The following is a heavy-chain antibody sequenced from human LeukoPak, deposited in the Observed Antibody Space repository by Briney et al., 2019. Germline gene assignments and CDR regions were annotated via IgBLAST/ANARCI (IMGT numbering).Heavy chain of an antibody. D-gene: IGHD3-22*01. CDR3: ARRGYYYESSGYYQYYFDY. V-gene: IGHV4-4*09. CDR1: GGSISSYY. CDR2: IYTSGST. J-gene: IGHJ4*02. Sequence: SETLSLTCTVSGGSISSYYWSWIRQPPGKGLEWIGYIYTSGSTNYNPSLKSRVTISVDTSKNQFSLKLSSVTAADTAVYYCARRGYYYESSGYYQYYFDYWGQGTLVTVSS.